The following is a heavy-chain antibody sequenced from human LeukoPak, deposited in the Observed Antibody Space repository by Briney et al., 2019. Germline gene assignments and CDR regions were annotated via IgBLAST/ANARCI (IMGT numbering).Heavy chain of an antibody. CDR2: ISASNGNT. Sequence: PGGSLRLSCAASGFTFSILAMSWVRQAPGKGLEWVSAISASNGNTYYADSVKGRFTISRDNSKNTLYLQMNSLRAEDTAVYYCAKDLSYAFDIWGRGTMVTVSS. J-gene: IGHJ3*02. CDR3: AKDLSYAFDI. V-gene: IGHV3-23*01. CDR1: GFTFSILA.